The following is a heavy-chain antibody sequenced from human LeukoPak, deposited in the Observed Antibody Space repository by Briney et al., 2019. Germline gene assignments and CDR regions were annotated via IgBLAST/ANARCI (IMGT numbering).Heavy chain of an antibody. CDR2: VKEDGSRE. Sequence: GGSLRLSCAVCGFTFSTYWMTGVRQAPGGGLEGVASVKEDGSREYYVDSVKGRFTISRDNAKNSLYLQMDSLTAEDTAVYYCARESYDILTGYYEFDYWGQGPLVTVSS. J-gene: IGHJ4*02. CDR1: GFTFSTYW. D-gene: IGHD3-9*01. V-gene: IGHV3-7*01. CDR3: ARESYDILTGYYEFDY.